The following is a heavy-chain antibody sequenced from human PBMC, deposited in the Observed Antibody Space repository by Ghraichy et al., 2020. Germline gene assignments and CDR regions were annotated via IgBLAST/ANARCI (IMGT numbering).Heavy chain of an antibody. D-gene: IGHD5-18*01. J-gene: IGHJ4*02. CDR3: AGEPGYSYGHAFDW. CDR2: TFCRANWYK. CDR1: GDSFTSNIAS. V-gene: IGHV6-1*01. Sequence: SQTLSLTCVVSGDSFTSNIASWIWIRQSPSRGREWLGRTFCRANWYKEYAVSVKGRITFSSDTSKNQFSLHLDSVTPEDTAVYYCAGEPGYSYGHAFDWWGQGTLVTVSS.